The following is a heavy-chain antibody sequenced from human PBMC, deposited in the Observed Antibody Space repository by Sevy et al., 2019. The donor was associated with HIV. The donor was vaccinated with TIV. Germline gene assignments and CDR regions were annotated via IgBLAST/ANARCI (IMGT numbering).Heavy chain of an antibody. CDR1: GITFKNYV. D-gene: IGHD3-22*01. V-gene: IGHV3-23*01. J-gene: IGHJ3*02. CDR2: IFGSGGTT. Sequence: GGSLRLSCAASGITFKNYVMNWVRQAPGKGLNWVSSIFGSGGTTYYADSVRGRFTISRDTSKNTLFLQMNSLRTEDTALYYCAGGRFDSSGSFDAFDIWGQGTMVTVSS. CDR3: AGGRFDSSGSFDAFDI.